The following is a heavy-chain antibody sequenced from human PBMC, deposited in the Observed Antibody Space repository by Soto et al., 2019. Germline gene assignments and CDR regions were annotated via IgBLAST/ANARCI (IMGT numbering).Heavy chain of an antibody. CDR2: INPSGGST. J-gene: IGHJ6*02. D-gene: IGHD6-6*01. CDR1: GYTFTSYY. CDR3: AREVIAARPYRSYYYYYGMDV. Sequence: AASVKVSCKASGYTFTSYYMHWVRQAPGQGLEWMGIINPSGGSTSYAQKFQGRFTMTRDTSTSTVYMELSSLRSEDTAVYYCAREVIAARPYRSYYYYYGMDVWGQGTTVTVSS. V-gene: IGHV1-46*01.